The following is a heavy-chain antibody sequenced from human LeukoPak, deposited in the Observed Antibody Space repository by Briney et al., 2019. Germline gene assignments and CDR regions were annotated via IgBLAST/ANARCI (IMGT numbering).Heavy chain of an antibody. CDR3: AREVTAQWLVRGEGAFAY. CDR1: GFTFSSYS. V-gene: IGHV3-48*02. Sequence: GGSLRLSCAASGFTFSSYSMNWVRQAPGKGLEWVSYISSSSSTIYYADSVKGRFTISRDNAKNSLYLQMNSLRDEDTAVYYCAREVTAQWLVRGEGAFAYWGQGTLVTVSS. CDR2: ISSSSSTI. J-gene: IGHJ4*02. D-gene: IGHD6-19*01.